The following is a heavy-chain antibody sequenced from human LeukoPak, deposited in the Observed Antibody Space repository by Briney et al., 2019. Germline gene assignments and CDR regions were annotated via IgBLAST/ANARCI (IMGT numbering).Heavy chain of an antibody. D-gene: IGHD6-25*01. J-gene: IGHJ4*02. CDR2: MNPYTGKT. CDR1: GYTFTNFD. V-gene: IGHV1-8*03. Sequence: GASVKVSCKPSGYTFTNFDINWVRQATGQGLEWLGWMNPYTGKTGYAQKFQGRVTFTGDTSIRTAYMEVSSLTSEDTAVYYCARAPTPFYYDSSAYYSDFWGQGTLVTASS. CDR3: ARAPTPFYYDSSAYYSDF.